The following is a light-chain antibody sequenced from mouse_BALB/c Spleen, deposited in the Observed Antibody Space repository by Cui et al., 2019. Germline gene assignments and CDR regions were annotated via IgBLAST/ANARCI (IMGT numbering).Light chain of an antibody. CDR1: QDINSY. Sequence: DIKKIQSPPSMCDCLGERVTSLCMASQDINSYLSWFQQRPGKSPKTLIYRANRLVDGVPSRFSGSGSGQDYSLTISRLEYEDMGIYYCLQYDEFPYTFGGGTKLEIK. V-gene: IGKV14-111*01. CDR3: LQYDEFPYT. CDR2: RAN. J-gene: IGKJ2*01.